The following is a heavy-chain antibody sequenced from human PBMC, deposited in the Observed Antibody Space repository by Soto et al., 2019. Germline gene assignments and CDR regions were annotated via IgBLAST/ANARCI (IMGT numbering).Heavy chain of an antibody. CDR1: GGSISSSSYY. Sequence: QLQLQESGPGLVKPSETLSLTCTVSGGSISSSSYYWGWIRQPPGKGLEWIGSIYYSGSTYYNPSLRGRVTISVATSKNQFSLKLSSVTAADTAVYYCATRRGGRGSVDYWGQGTLVTVSS. CDR2: IYYSGST. D-gene: IGHD2-15*01. J-gene: IGHJ4*02. CDR3: ATRRGGRGSVDY. V-gene: IGHV4-39*01.